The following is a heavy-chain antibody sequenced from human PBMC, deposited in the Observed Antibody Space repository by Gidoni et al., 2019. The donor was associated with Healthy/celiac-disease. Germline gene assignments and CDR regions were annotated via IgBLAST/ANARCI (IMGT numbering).Heavy chain of an antibody. V-gene: IGHV1-69*06. D-gene: IGHD3-22*01. J-gene: IGHJ4*02. CDR2: IIPIFGTA. Sequence: QVQLVQSGAEVKKPGSSVKVSCKASGGTFSSYAISWVRQAPGQGLEWMGGIIPIFGTANYAQKVQGRVTITADKSTSTAYMELSSLRSEDTAVYYCAAGLYDSSGYYAKPLDWGQGTLVTVSS. CDR1: GGTFSSYA. CDR3: AAGLYDSSGYYAKPLD.